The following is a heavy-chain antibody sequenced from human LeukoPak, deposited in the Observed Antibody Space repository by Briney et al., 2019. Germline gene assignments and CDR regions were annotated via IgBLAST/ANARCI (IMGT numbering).Heavy chain of an antibody. V-gene: IGHV3-30*03. Sequence: GRSLRLSCAASGFTFSSYGMHWVRQAPGKGLEWVAVISYDGSNKYYADSVKGRFTISRDNSKNTLYLQMNSLRAEDTAVYYCARGLDSRYTAMFFGYWGQGTLVTVSS. CDR2: ISYDGSNK. CDR3: ARGLDSRYTAMFFGY. J-gene: IGHJ4*02. CDR1: GFTFSSYG. D-gene: IGHD5-18*01.